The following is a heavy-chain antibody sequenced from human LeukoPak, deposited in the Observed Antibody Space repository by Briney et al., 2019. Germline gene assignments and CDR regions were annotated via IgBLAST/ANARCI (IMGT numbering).Heavy chain of an antibody. CDR3: AKTYDYVWGSYRHIDY. CDR1: GFTFSSYE. CDR2: ISSSGSTI. D-gene: IGHD3-16*02. V-gene: IGHV3-48*03. J-gene: IGHJ4*02. Sequence: GGSLRLSCAASGFTFSSYEMNWVRQAPGKGLEWVSYISSSGSTIYYADSVKGRFTISRDNSKNTLYLQMNSLRAEDTAVYYCAKTYDYVWGSYRHIDYWGQGTLVTVSS.